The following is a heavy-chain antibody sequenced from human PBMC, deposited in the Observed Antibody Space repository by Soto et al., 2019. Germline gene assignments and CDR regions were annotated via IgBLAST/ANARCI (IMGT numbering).Heavy chain of an antibody. CDR1: GASTSGYF. Sequence: SETLSLTCAVSGASTSGYFWTWIRQPPGKGLEWIGYFYGGSTNYNPTLKSRATISMAPSKNHFSLNLMSVTAADTAVYYCAGDSRSAEGWRDAWGQGILVTVS. D-gene: IGHD6-19*01. CDR2: FYGGST. CDR3: AGDSRSAEGWRDA. J-gene: IGHJ5*02. V-gene: IGHV4-59*01.